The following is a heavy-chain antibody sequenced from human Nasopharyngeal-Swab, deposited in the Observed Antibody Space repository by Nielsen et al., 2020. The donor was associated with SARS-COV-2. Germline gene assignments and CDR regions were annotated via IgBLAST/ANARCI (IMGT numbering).Heavy chain of an antibody. V-gene: IGHV3-9*01. J-gene: IGHJ5*02. Sequence: SLKISCAASGFTFDDYAMHWVRQAPGKGLEWVSGISWNSGSIGYADSVKGRFTISRDNAKNTLYLQMNSLRAEDTAVYYCAREEGLYGSGSYSWFDPWGQGTLVTVSS. CDR2: ISWNSGSI. CDR1: GFTFDDYA. CDR3: AREEGLYGSGSYSWFDP. D-gene: IGHD3-10*01.